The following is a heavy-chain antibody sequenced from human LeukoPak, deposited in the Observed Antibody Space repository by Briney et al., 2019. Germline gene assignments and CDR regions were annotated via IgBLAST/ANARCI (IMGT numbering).Heavy chain of an antibody. CDR2: IWYDGSNK. CDR1: GFTFSSYG. Sequence: PGGSLRLSCAASGFTFSSYGMHWVRQAPGKGLEGVAVIWYDGSNKYYADSVKGRFTISRDNSKNTLYLQMNSLRAEDTAVYYCARVPLHDSSGYLAFDIWGQGTMVTVSS. D-gene: IGHD3-22*01. V-gene: IGHV3-33*01. CDR3: ARVPLHDSSGYLAFDI. J-gene: IGHJ3*02.